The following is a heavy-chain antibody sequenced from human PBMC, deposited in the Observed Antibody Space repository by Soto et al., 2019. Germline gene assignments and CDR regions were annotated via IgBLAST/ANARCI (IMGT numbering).Heavy chain of an antibody. CDR1: GYRFSSYG. Sequence: QVHLVQSGGEVKKPGASVKVSCKASGYRFSSYGICWVRQAPGQGLQWMGWISTYSGNTNFAQDFRDRLTMTTDTSTNTAYMELRSLRSDDMAVYYCVTVNEGVYYDSSGYYDFWGQGTLVTVSS. D-gene: IGHD3-22*01. V-gene: IGHV1-18*03. CDR2: ISTYSGNT. J-gene: IGHJ4*02. CDR3: VTVNEGVYYDSSGYYDF.